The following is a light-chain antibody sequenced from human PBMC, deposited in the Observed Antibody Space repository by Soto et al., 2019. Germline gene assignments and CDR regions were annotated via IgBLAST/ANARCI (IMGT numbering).Light chain of an antibody. CDR3: SSYTSSSTYV. Sequence: QSALTQPASVSGSPGQSIAIPCTGSSSDVGGYNFVSWYQQHSGKAPKLMTSDVSNRPSGVSDRFSGSKSGNTASLTISGLQAEDEADYFCSSYTSSSTYVFGTGNKVTVL. J-gene: IGLJ1*01. V-gene: IGLV2-14*03. CDR1: SSDVGGYNF. CDR2: DVS.